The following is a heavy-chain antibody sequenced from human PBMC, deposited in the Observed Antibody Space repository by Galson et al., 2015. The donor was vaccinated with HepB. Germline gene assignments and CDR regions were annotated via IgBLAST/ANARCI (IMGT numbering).Heavy chain of an antibody. V-gene: IGHV3-30*03. D-gene: IGHD3/OR15-3a*01. CDR3: ARDHARFLDWVLPLKDYYHGMDV. Sequence: SLRLSCAASGFTFNIYGMHWVRQAPGKGLEWLAVISYDENNKYYGDSVKGRFIISRDNSKNVLYLQMNSLRADDTAVYYCARDHARFLDWVLPLKDYYHGMDVWGQGTTVAVSS. CDR2: ISYDENNK. CDR1: GFTFNIYG. J-gene: IGHJ6*02.